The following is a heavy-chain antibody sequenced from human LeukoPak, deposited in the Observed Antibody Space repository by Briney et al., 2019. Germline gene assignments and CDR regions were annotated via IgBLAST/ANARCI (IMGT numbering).Heavy chain of an antibody. V-gene: IGHV3-23*01. CDR3: AKDSPVCTY. J-gene: IGHJ4*02. Sequence: GGSLRLSCTASGFTISSYGMSWVRQAPGKGLEWVSAISGGVDSTYYADSVKGRFTISRDSSKNTLYLQMDGLRAEDTAIYYCAKDSPVCTYWGQGTLVTVS. CDR1: GFTISSYG. D-gene: IGHD5/OR15-5a*01. CDR2: ISGGVDST.